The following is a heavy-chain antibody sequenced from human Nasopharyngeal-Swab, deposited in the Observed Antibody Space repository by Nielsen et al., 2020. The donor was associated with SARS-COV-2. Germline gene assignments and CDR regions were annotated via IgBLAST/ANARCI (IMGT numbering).Heavy chain of an antibody. V-gene: IGHV5-51*01. CDR2: ISSDDSDT. J-gene: IGHJ4*02. CDR3: ARHGLLRIGDLLGDY. D-gene: IGHD3-10*01. Sequence: GESLKISCTASGYSFTSYWIGWVRQVPGKGLEWVAIISSDDSDTYYAPSFQGQVTISSDKSMSTLYLQWSSLKAEDTAMYYCARHGLLRIGDLLGDYWGQGTLVTVSS. CDR1: GYSFTSYW.